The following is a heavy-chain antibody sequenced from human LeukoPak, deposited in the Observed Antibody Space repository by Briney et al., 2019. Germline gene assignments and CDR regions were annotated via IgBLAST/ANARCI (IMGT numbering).Heavy chain of an antibody. J-gene: IGHJ6*03. CDR3: ARVHSPFLEWLPVADPGDYYYYMDV. D-gene: IGHD3-3*01. V-gene: IGHV3-48*01. Sequence: LTGGSLRLSCAASGFTFSSYSMNWVRQAPGKGLEWVSYISSSSSTIYYADSVKGRFTISRDNAKNSLYLQMNSLRAEDTAVYYCARVHSPFLEWLPVADPGDYYYYMDVWGKGTTVTVSS. CDR2: ISSSSSTI. CDR1: GFTFSSYS.